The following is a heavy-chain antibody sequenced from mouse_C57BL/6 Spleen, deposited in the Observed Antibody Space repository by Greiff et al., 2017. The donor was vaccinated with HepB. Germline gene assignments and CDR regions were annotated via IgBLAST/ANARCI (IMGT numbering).Heavy chain of an antibody. CDR2: IWSGGST. J-gene: IGHJ4*01. V-gene: IGHV2-4*01. D-gene: IGHD1-1*01. CDR1: GFSLTSYG. CDR3: AKNSNYYGSSPYYAMDY. Sequence: VKLMESGPGLVQPSQSLSITCTVSGFSLTSYGVHWVRQPPGKGLEWLGVIWSGGSTDYNAAFISRLSISKDNSKSQVFFKMNSLKADDTAIYYCAKNSNYYGSSPYYAMDYWGQGTSVTVSS.